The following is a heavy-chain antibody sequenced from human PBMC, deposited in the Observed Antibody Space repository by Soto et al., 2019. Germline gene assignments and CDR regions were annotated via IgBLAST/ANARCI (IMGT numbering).Heavy chain of an antibody. CDR1: GFTFSNYG. V-gene: IGHV3-30*18. D-gene: IGHD6-19*01. J-gene: IGHJ4*01. CDR2: ISSDGNTK. CDR3: AKEVAVAGDFDY. Sequence: PGGSLRLSCVASGFTFSNYGIHWVRQAPGKGLEWVAVISSDGNTKYYADSVKGRFTISRDNPKNTLYLQMDSLRPEDTAVYYCAKEVAVAGDFDYWGHGTLVTVSS.